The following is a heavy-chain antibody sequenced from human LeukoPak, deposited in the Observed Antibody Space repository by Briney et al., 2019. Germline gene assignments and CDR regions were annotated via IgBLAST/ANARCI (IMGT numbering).Heavy chain of an antibody. CDR2: ISGCGGST. V-gene: IGHV3-23*01. J-gene: IGHJ4*02. CDR1: GFSFSNYA. CDR3: AKSAYYDASGYYREYYFDY. D-gene: IGHD3-22*01. Sequence: GGSLRLSCVSSGFSFSNYAMSWVRQAPGKGLEWVSSISGCGGSTHYADSVKGRFIISRDKTKDTLYLQMNSLRAEDTAVYYCAKSAYYDASGYYREYYFDYWGQGTLVTVSS.